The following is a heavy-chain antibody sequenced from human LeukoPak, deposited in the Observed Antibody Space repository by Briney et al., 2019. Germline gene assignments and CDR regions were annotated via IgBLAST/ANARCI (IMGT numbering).Heavy chain of an antibody. CDR1: GFTFATYG. V-gene: IGHV3-74*01. CDR3: ARDQVLWWKPVGYFDL. CDR2: VNIDGSYS. J-gene: IGHJ2*01. D-gene: IGHD2-21*01. Sequence: GGTLRLSCAASGFTFATYGMHWVRQAPGKGLVWVSRVNIDGSYSDYADSVKGRFTISRDNSKNTLFLEMNGLRADDTAVYYCARDQVLWWKPVGYFDLWGRGTLLPVST.